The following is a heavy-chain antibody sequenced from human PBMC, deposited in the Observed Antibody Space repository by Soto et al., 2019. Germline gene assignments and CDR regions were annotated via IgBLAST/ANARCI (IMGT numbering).Heavy chain of an antibody. CDR1: GGSISSGGYY. Sequence: QVQLQESGPGLVKPSQTLSLTCTVSGGSISSGGYYWSWIRQHPGKGLEWIGYIYYSGSTYYNPSRKSRVTISVDTSKTQFSPKLSSVTAADTAVYYCARETRYGKDDWFFDLWGRGTLVTVSS. CDR2: IYYSGST. V-gene: IGHV4-31*03. CDR3: ARETRYGKDDWFFDL. J-gene: IGHJ2*01. D-gene: IGHD4-17*01.